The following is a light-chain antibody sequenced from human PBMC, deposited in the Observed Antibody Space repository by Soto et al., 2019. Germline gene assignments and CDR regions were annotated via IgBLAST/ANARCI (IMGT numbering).Light chain of an antibody. Sequence: DLQMTQSPSSLSASVGDRVTITCRASQSISSYLNWYQQKPGKAPKLLIYAASSLQSGVPSRFSGSGSGTDFTLTISSLQPEDFATYYCQQTYSTPRTFGQETKVEIK. CDR1: QSISSY. CDR3: QQTYSTPRT. V-gene: IGKV1-39*01. CDR2: AAS. J-gene: IGKJ1*01.